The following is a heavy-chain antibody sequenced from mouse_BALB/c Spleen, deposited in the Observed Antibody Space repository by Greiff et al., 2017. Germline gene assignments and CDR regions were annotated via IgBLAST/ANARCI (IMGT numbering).Heavy chain of an antibody. V-gene: IGHV2-9*02. CDR1: GFSLTSYG. CDR3: AREGDYEGFAY. CDR2: IWAGGST. J-gene: IGHJ3*01. D-gene: IGHD2-4*01. Sequence: VQVVESGPGLVAPSQSLSITCTVSGFSLTSYGVHWVRQPPGKGLEWLGVIWAGGSTNYNSALMSRLSISKDNSKSQVFLKMNSLQTDDTAMYYCAREGDYEGFAYWGQGTLVTVSA.